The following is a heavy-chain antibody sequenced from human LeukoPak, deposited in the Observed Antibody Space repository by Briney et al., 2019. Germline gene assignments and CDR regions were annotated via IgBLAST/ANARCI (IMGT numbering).Heavy chain of an antibody. J-gene: IGHJ2*01. Sequence: PGGSLRLSCEASGFSFSTYGMHWVRQAPGKGLEWVARIWFDGSNKHYADSVKGRFTISRDNSKNTMYLQMDSLRAEDTAVYYCARVVSYYGSSYRLLDLWGRGTLVTVSS. CDR1: GFSFSTYG. CDR3: ARVVSYYGSSYRLLDL. V-gene: IGHV3-33*01. CDR2: IWFDGSNK. D-gene: IGHD3-10*01.